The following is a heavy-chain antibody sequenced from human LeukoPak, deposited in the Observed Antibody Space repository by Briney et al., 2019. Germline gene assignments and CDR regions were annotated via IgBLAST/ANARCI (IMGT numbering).Heavy chain of an antibody. CDR1: GYTFTNYF. CDR3: ARAKAAKLLYYYYYMDV. CDR2: INPSGSRT. J-gene: IGHJ6*03. D-gene: IGHD2-15*01. V-gene: IGHV1-46*01. Sequence: ASVKVSCKASGYTFTNYFIHWVRQAPGQGLEWMGIINPSGSRTSFAQKFQGRVTMTRDMSATTVYMELSSLRSEDTAMYFCARAKAAKLLYYYYYMDVWGKGTTVTVSS.